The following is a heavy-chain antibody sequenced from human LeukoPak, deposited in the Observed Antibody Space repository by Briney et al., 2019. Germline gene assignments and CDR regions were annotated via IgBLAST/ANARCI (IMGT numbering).Heavy chain of an antibody. CDR1: GFTFSSSW. J-gene: IGHJ4*02. D-gene: IGHD1-7*01. V-gene: IGHV3-74*01. CDR2: MNGDGSST. CDR3: ARAGNYRFDY. Sequence: GGSLRLSCAASGFTFSSSWLHLVRQAPGEGLVWVSRMNGDGSSTDYADSVKGRFTISRDNAKNTLYLQMKSLGAEDTAVYYCARAGNYRFDYWGQGTLVTVSS.